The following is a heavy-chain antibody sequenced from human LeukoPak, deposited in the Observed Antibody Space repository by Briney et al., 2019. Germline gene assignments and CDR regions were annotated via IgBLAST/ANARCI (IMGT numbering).Heavy chain of an antibody. CDR1: GYTFSDYY. CDR2: INPNSGGT. D-gene: IGHD3-10*01. J-gene: IGHJ6*03. V-gene: IGHV1-2*02. CDR3: ARDRGRISDYYGSGRSLQYYMDV. Sequence: ASVKVSCKASGYTFSDYYMHWVRQAPGQGLEWMGWINPNSGGTNYAQKFQGRVTMTRDTSISTARMDLSRLTSDDTAVYYCARDRGRISDYYGSGRSLQYYMDVWGKGTTVTVSS.